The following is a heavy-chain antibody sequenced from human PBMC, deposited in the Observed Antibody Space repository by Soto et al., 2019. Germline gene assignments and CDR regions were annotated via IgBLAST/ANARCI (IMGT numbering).Heavy chain of an antibody. J-gene: IGHJ4*02. CDR1: GYTFTHYY. Sequence: QVQLVQSGAEVKKPGASVKVSCRTSGYTFTHYYIHWVRQAPGQGLEWLAIINPASCSTNYAQDFQGRVTFLMATSTTTLYMELSGLRAEDTAIFYCARDLAAGDHWGQGTLVTVSS. V-gene: IGHV1-46*01. CDR3: ARDLAAGDH. CDR2: INPASCST. D-gene: IGHD6-13*01.